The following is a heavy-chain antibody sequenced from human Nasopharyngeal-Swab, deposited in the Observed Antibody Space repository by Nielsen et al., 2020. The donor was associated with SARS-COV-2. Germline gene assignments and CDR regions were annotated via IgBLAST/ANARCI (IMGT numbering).Heavy chain of an antibody. J-gene: IGHJ4*02. Sequence: GESLKISCAASGFTFRSNGMHWVRQAPGKGLEWVAYISSTSSVSYYADFAQGRITISRDNAANSLSLQMNSLRDEDTAIYYCARDVALVGAELDYWGQGTLVTVPS. CDR3: ARDVALVGAELDY. D-gene: IGHD1-26*01. CDR2: ISSTSSVS. CDR1: GFTFRSNG. V-gene: IGHV3-48*02.